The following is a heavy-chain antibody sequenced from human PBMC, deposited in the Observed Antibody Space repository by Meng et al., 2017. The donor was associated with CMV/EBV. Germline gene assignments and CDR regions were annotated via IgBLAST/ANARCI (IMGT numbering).Heavy chain of an antibody. CDR3: ARAEWELTRDYGMDV. V-gene: IGHV1-2*02. CDR2: INPNSGGT. J-gene: IGHJ6*02. CDR1: GYTFTGYY. Sequence: ASVKVSCKASGYTFTGYYMHWVRQAPGQGLEWMGWINPNSGGTNYAQKFQGRVTMTRDTSISTAYMELSRLRSDDTAAYYCARAEWELTRDYGMDVWGQGTTVTVSS. D-gene: IGHD1-26*01.